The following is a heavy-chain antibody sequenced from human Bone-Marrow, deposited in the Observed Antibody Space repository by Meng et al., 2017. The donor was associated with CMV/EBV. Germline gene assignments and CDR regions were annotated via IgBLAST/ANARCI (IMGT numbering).Heavy chain of an antibody. J-gene: IGHJ5*02. V-gene: IGHV4-61*01. D-gene: IGHD5-18*01. CDR3: ARRRIQLWLTSWWFDP. CDR1: GGSVSSGSYY. CDR2: IYYSGSA. Sequence: GSLRLSCTVSGGSVSSGSYYWSWIRQPPGKGLEWIGYIYYSGSANYNPSFKSRVTISVDTSKNQFSLKLSSLTAADTAVYYCARRRIQLWLTSWWFDPWGQGTLVTVSS.